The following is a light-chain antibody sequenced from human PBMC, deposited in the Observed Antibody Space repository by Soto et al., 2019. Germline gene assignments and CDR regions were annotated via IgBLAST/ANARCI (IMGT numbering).Light chain of an antibody. J-gene: IGLJ2*01. CDR3: ALYVGSGTVV. CDR1: SASVLTSYY. V-gene: IGLV8-61*01. CDR2: STN. Sequence: QAVVSQEPSFSVSPGETVTLTCGLTSASVLTSYYPSWYQQTPGQAPRTLIYSTNIRSSGVPDRFSGSILGNKAALTITGAKADDESDYYCALYVGSGTVVFGGGTTLPVL.